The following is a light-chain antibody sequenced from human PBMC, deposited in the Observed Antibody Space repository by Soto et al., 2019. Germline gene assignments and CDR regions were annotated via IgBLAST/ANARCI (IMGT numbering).Light chain of an antibody. V-gene: IGLV2-8*01. CDR3: RSHAGSHSPLV. CDR2: DVG. J-gene: IGLJ1*01. CDR1: SSDVGGYNY. Sequence: QSALTQPPSASGSPGQSVTISCTGTSSDVGGYNYVSWYQQHPGKAPKVMIYDVGKRPSGVPDRFSGSKSGNTASLTVSGLQAEDEADYYCRSHAGSHSPLVFGTGTKLTVL.